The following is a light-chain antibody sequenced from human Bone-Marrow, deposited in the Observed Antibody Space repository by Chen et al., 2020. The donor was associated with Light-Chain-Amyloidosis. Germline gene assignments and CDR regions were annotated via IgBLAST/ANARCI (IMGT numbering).Light chain of an antibody. CDR1: DLPTKY. CDR2: RDT. Sequence: SYELTQPPSVSVSPGQTARITCLADDLPTKYSHWYQQKPGQAPVLVIHRDTERPSGISERLSGSSSGTTATLTISGVQAEDEADYHCQSADSSGTYEVIFGGGTKLTVL. V-gene: IGLV3-25*03. J-gene: IGLJ2*01. CDR3: QSADSSGTYEVI.